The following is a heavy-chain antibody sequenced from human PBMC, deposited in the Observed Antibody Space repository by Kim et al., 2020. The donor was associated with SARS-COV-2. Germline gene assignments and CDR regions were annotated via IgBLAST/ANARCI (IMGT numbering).Heavy chain of an antibody. CDR3: ANHRVGVRGVIIRFAFDI. Sequence: GGSLRLSCAASGFTFSSYAMSWVRQAPGKGLEWVSAISGSGGSTYYADSVKGRFTISRDNSKNTLYLQMNSLRAEDTAVYYCANHRVGVRGVIIRFAFDIWGQGTMVTVSS. V-gene: IGHV3-23*01. J-gene: IGHJ3*02. D-gene: IGHD3-10*01. CDR1: GFTFSSYA. CDR2: ISGSGGST.